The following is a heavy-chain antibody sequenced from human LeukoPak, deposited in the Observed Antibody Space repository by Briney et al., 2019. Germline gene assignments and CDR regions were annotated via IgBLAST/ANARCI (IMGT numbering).Heavy chain of an antibody. CDR3: AGSRLSAEYFQF. CDR2: IYSGGNT. J-gene: IGHJ1*01. Sequence: GGSLRLSCEASGFTVSGNYMNWIRQAPGKGLEWVSVIYSGGNTYYADSVKGRFSISRDNSKNTLYLQMNSLRVEDTAVYYCAGSRLSAEYFQFWGQGTLVAVPS. V-gene: IGHV3-66*01. CDR1: GFTVSGNY.